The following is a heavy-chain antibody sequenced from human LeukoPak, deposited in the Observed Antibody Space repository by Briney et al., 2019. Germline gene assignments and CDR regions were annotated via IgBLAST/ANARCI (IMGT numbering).Heavy chain of an antibody. CDR2: IYHSGST. J-gene: IGHJ4*02. V-gene: IGHV4-30-2*01. D-gene: IGHD4-17*01. CDR1: GGSISSGGYS. Sequence: SETLSLTCAVSGGSISSGGYSWSWIRQPPGKGLEWIGYIYHSGSTYYNPSLKSRVTISVDRSKNQFSLKLSSVTAADTAVYYCASILRPVVWGQGTLVIVSS. CDR3: ASILRPVV.